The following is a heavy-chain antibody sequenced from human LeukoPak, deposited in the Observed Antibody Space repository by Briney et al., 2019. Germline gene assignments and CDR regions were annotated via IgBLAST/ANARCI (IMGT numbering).Heavy chain of an antibody. J-gene: IGHJ5*02. D-gene: IGHD5-24*01. CDR2: FHRGRI. V-gene: IGHV4-38-2*02. CDR3: ARAPSSYESGNGYPNLGWLDP. CDR1: GYPIGLDYY. Sequence: SETLSLTCKVSGYPIGLDYYWVWIRQAPGRGLQWIGGFHRGRIQYNSALKSRVTISIDSSKNQFALRMWPVTAADTAFYFCARAPSSYESGNGYPNLGWLDPWGQGALVTVSS.